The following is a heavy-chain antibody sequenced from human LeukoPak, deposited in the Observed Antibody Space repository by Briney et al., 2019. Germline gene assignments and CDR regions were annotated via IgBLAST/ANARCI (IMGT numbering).Heavy chain of an antibody. Sequence: GGSLRLSCAASGFTFDDYGMSWVRQAPGKGLEWVGVISYDGSNKYYADSVKGRFTISRDNSKNTLYPQLNSLRDEDTAVYYCARAATYYYDSSGYYPYAFDIWGQGTMVTVSS. CDR2: ISYDGSNK. CDR3: ARAATYYYDSSGYYPYAFDI. CDR1: GFTFDDYG. V-gene: IGHV3-30*03. J-gene: IGHJ3*02. D-gene: IGHD3-22*01.